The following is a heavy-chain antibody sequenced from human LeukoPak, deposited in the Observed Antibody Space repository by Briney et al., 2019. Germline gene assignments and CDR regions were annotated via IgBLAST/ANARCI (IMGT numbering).Heavy chain of an antibody. CDR3: ASRDCSSTSCYFS. CDR1: GFTFSSYA. D-gene: IGHD2-2*01. Sequence: GGSLRLSCAASGFTFSSYAMNWVRQAPGKGLEWVSYISSSSGTIYYADSVKGRFTISRDNAKNSLYLQMNGLRAEDTALYYCASRDCSSTSCYFSWGQGTLVTVSS. V-gene: IGHV3-48*01. CDR2: ISSSSGTI. J-gene: IGHJ5*02.